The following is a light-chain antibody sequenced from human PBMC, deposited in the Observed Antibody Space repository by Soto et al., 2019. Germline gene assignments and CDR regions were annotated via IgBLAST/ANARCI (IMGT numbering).Light chain of an antibody. CDR1: QSVSSTY. Sequence: EVVLTQSPGTLSLSPGERATLSCRASQSVSSTYLAWYQQRPGQAPRLLIYGASTRATDIPDRISGSVSGTDFTLTVSRLEPEDFAVYYCQHYGSTPWSFGQGTKVEIK. CDR3: QHYGSTPWS. CDR2: GAS. V-gene: IGKV3-20*01. J-gene: IGKJ1*01.